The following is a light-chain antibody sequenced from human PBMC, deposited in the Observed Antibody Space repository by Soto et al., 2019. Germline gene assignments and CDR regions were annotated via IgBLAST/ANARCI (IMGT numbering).Light chain of an antibody. Sequence: IQLTQSPSSLSASVGDRVTITCRASQDISSSLAWYQQKPGKAPKLLIYAASILQSGVPSRFSGSGFGTDFTLTISSLQAEDFATYYCQQSYTTPFTFGPGTKVDIK. J-gene: IGKJ3*01. CDR1: QDISSS. CDR2: AAS. CDR3: QQSYTTPFT. V-gene: IGKV1-39*01.